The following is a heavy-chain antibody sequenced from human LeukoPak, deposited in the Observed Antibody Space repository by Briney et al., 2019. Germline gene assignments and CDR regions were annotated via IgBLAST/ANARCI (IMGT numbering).Heavy chain of an antibody. Sequence: GASVKVSCKASGGTFSSYAISWVRQAPGQGLEWMGGIIPIFGTANYAQKFQGRVTITADESTGTAYMELSSLRSEDTAVYYCARDKVRRGYFDYWGQGTLVTVSS. D-gene: IGHD1-14*01. J-gene: IGHJ4*02. CDR2: IIPIFGTA. CDR3: ARDKVRRGYFDY. V-gene: IGHV1-69*13. CDR1: GGTFSSYA.